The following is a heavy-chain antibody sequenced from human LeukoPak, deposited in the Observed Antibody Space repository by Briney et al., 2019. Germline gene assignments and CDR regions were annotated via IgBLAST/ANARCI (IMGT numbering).Heavy chain of an antibody. CDR1: GFTFSSSW. V-gene: IGHV3-7*04. CDR2: IKEDGSVK. Sequence: GSLRLSCAGSGFTFSSSWMSWVRQAPGKGLEWVANIKEDGSVKYYVDSVRGRFTISRDNVKNSLYLQMNSLRVEDTAVYFCTRNEVWGQGTLVAVSS. J-gene: IGHJ4*02. CDR3: TRNEV.